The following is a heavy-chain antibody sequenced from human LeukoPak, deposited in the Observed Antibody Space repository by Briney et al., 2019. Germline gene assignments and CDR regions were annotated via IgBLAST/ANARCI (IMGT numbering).Heavy chain of an antibody. J-gene: IGHJ1*01. V-gene: IGHV3-11*01. Sequence: PGGSLRLSCAASGFTFSDYYMSWIRQAPGKGLEWASYISSSGSTIYYADSVKGRFTISRDNAKNSLYLQMNSLRAEDTAVYYCARVRNYYDSSGLQHWGQGTLSPSPQ. CDR1: GFTFSDYY. CDR2: ISSSGSTI. CDR3: ARVRNYYDSSGLQH. D-gene: IGHD3-22*01.